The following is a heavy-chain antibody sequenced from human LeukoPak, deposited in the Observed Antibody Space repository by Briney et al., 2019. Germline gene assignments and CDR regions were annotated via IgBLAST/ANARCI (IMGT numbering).Heavy chain of an antibody. J-gene: IGHJ4*02. CDR3: ARVATITGYYFDY. CDR1: GGSISSGGYY. D-gene: IGHD5-12*01. V-gene: IGHV4-31*03. Sequence: TSQTLSFTCTVSGGSISSGGYYWSWIRQHPGKGLEWIGYIYYSGSTYYNPSLKSRVTISVDTSKDQFSLKLSSVTAADTAVYYCARVATITGYYFDYWGQGTLVTVSS. CDR2: IYYSGST.